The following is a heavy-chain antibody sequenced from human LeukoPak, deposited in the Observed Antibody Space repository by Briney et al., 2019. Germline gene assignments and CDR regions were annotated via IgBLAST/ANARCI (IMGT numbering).Heavy chain of an antibody. CDR1: GYTFTGYY. Sequence: ASVKVSCKASGYTFTGYYMHWVRQAPGQGLEWMGWINPNSGGTNYAQKFQGRVTMTRDTSISTAYMELGRLRSDDTAVYYCATLGGITGTTNAFDIWGQGTMVTVSS. V-gene: IGHV1-2*02. CDR3: ATLGGITGTTNAFDI. J-gene: IGHJ3*02. CDR2: INPNSGGT. D-gene: IGHD1-7*01.